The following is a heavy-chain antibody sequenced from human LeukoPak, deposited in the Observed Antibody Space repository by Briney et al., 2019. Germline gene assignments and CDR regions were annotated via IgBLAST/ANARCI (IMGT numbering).Heavy chain of an antibody. D-gene: IGHD3-22*01. V-gene: IGHV1-46*01. Sequence: ASVKVSCKASGYTFTSYFMHWVRQAPGQGLEWMGIINPSGGSTSYAQKFQGRVTMTRDTSTSTVYMELSSLRSEDTAVYYCARDPYDSRGSYLERYGMDVWGQGTTVTVSS. J-gene: IGHJ6*02. CDR2: INPSGGST. CDR3: ARDPYDSRGSYLERYGMDV. CDR1: GYTFTSYF.